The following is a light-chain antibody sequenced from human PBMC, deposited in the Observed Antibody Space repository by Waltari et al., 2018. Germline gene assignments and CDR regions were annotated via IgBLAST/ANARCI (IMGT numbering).Light chain of an antibody. Sequence: NFMLTQPPSVSESPGTTVTISCTRSSGSIAGYYVQWFQLRPGSSPTTLIYEDNQRPSGVPVRFSGSGDRRDIPASPTRPGLETDDEADVSTQTSGGASEDVAGATRLPVGGG. CDR2: EDN. CDR3: QTSGGASEDVAGATRLP. CDR1: SGSIAGYY. J-gene: IGLJ2*01. V-gene: IGLV6-57*01.